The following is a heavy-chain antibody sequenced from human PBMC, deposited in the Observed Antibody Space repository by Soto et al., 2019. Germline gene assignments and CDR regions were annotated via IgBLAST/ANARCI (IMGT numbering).Heavy chain of an antibody. D-gene: IGHD3-3*01. CDR3: ARGFITIFGVVINWFDP. CDR2: IYYSGST. V-gene: IGHV4-31*03. J-gene: IGHJ5*02. CDR1: GGSISSGGYY. Sequence: PSETLSLTCTVSGGSISSGGYYWSWIRQHPGKGLEWIGYIYYSGSTYYNPSLKSRVTISVDTSKNQFSLKLSSVTAADTAVYYCARGFITIFGVVINWFDPWGQGTLVTVSS.